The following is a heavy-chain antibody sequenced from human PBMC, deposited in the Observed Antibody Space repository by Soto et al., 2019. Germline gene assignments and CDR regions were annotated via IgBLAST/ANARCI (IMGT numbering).Heavy chain of an antibody. CDR2: IIPIFGTA. CDR3: ASGPDLYSSSWYGSYNWFDP. Sequence: SVKVSCKASGYTFTSFGISWVRQAPGQGLEWMGGIIPIFGTANYAQKFQGRVTITADKSTSTAYMELSSLRSEDTAVYYCASGPDLYSSSWYGSYNWFDPWGQGTLVTVSS. V-gene: IGHV1-69*06. J-gene: IGHJ5*02. CDR1: GYTFTSFG. D-gene: IGHD6-13*01.